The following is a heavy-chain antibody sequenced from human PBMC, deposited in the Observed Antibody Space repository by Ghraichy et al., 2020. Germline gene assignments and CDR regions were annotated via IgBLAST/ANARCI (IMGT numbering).Heavy chain of an antibody. V-gene: IGHV3-48*03. J-gene: IGHJ4*02. Sequence: GGSLRLSCAVSGLTFSSYEMTWVRQAPGKGPEWVTYISSSGHITRYADSVKGRFTISRDNAKNSVYLQMNSLRAEDTSLYYCAGGKEKQGAFDLWGQGTLVTGSS. D-gene: IGHD1-26*01. CDR3: AGGKEKQGAFDL. CDR2: ISSSGHIT. CDR1: GLTFSSYE.